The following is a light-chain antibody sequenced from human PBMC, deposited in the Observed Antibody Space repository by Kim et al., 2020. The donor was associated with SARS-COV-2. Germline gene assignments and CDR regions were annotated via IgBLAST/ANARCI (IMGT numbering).Light chain of an antibody. J-gene: IGKJ1*01. CDR1: QSVSSSY. Sequence: EIVLTQSPGTLSLSPGERATLSCRASQSVSSSYLAWYQQKPGQAPRLLIYGASSRATGIPDRFSGSGSGTDFTLTISRLEPEDFAVYYCQHPPWTFGQGTKVDIK. CDR3: QHPPWT. CDR2: GAS. V-gene: IGKV3-20*01.